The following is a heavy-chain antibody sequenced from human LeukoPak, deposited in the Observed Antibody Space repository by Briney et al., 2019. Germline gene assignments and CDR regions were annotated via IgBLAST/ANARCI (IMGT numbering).Heavy chain of an antibody. CDR1: GFTFSNYA. Sequence: GGSLRLSCAASGFTFSNYAMNWVRQAPGKGLEWVSAISGSGGNTYYADSVKGRFTISRDNSRNTLILQMNSLRAEDTAIYYCARADLLIGWYNYWGQGTLVTVAS. J-gene: IGHJ4*02. CDR3: ARADLLIGWYNY. CDR2: ISGSGGNT. D-gene: IGHD6-19*01. V-gene: IGHV3-23*01.